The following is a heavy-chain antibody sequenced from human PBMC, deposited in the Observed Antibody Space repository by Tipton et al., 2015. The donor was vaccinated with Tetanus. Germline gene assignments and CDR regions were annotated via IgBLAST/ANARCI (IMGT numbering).Heavy chain of an antibody. CDR2: IDPNSGGT. CDR3: ARDRGDYIYYGMDV. CDR1: GYTFTGYY. J-gene: IGHJ6*02. V-gene: IGHV1-2*06. D-gene: IGHD3-22*01. Sequence: VQLVQSGAEMKKPGASVKVSCKASGYTFTGYYMYWVRQAPGQGLESMGRIDPNSGGTVYAQKFQGRVTMTRDTSISTAYMGLSSLRSDDTAVYYCARDRGDYIYYGMDVWGPGTTVTVS.